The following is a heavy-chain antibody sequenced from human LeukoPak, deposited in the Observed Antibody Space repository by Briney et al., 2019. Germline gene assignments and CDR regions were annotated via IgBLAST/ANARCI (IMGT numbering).Heavy chain of an antibody. CDR1: GYSISSGYY. CDR2: IYHSGST. D-gene: IGHD3-22*01. V-gene: IGHV4-38-2*02. Sequence: PSETLSLTCAVSGYSISSGYYWGWIRQPPGKGLEWIGSIYHSGSTYYNPSLKSRVTISVDTSKNQFSLKLSSVTAADTAVYYCARETYDSSGYPPGYFDYWGQGTLVTVSS. J-gene: IGHJ4*02. CDR3: ARETYDSSGYPPGYFDY.